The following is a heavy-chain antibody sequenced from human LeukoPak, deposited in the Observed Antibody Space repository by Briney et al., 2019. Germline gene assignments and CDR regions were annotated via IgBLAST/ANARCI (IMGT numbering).Heavy chain of an antibody. J-gene: IGHJ4*02. Sequence: MHXXXQAPGQGREGMGWINPNSGGTNYAQKFQGRVTMTRDTSISTAYMELSRLRSDDTAVYYCARYCSGGSCYGAFDYWGQGTLVTVSS. V-gene: IGHV1-2*02. D-gene: IGHD2-15*01. CDR3: ARYCSGGSCYGAFDY. CDR2: INPNSGGT.